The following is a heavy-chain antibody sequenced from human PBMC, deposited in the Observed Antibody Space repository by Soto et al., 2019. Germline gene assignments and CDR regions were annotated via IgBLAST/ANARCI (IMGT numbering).Heavy chain of an antibody. V-gene: IGHV4-59*01. D-gene: IGHD3-16*01. CDR1: GGSICTYY. J-gene: IGHJ5*02. CDR2: IYYTGST. Sequence: SESLSLTCAVSGGSICTYYWSWIRQPPGKGLEWIGFIYYTGSTNYNPSLKSRVTLSLDTSKNQFSLKLSSVTAADTAVYYCARASSCAYDSCAFDPWGQGTLVTVSS. CDR3: ARASSCAYDSCAFDP.